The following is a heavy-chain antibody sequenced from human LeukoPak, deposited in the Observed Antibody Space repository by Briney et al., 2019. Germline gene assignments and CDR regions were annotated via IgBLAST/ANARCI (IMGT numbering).Heavy chain of an antibody. CDR3: ARDSIFGVVTHIDY. Sequence: GGSLRLSCAASGFTFSSYSMNWVRQASGKGLEWVSSISSSSSYIYYADSVKGRFTISRDNAKNSLYLQMNSLRAEDTAVYYCARDSIFGVVTHIDYWGQGTLVTVSS. J-gene: IGHJ4*02. V-gene: IGHV3-21*01. D-gene: IGHD3-3*01. CDR2: ISSSSSYI. CDR1: GFTFSSYS.